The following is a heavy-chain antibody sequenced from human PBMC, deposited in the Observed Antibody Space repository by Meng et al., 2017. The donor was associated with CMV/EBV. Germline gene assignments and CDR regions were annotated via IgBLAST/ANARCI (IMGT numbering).Heavy chain of an antibody. CDR2: INHSGST. CDR3: ARESMVRGED. D-gene: IGHD3-10*01. CDR1: GGSFSGYY. J-gene: IGHJ4*02. V-gene: IGHV4-34*01. Sequence: QVQQQQWGAGLLKPSETLSLTCAVYGGSFSGYYWSWIRQPPGKGLEWIGEINHSGSTNYNPSLKSRVTISVDTSKNQFSLKLSSVTAADTAVYYCARESMVRGEDWGQGTLVTVSS.